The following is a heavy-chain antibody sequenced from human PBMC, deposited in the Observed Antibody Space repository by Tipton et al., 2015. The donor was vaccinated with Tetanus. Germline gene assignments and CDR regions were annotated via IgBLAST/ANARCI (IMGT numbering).Heavy chain of an antibody. J-gene: IGHJ4*02. CDR2: MYSGGDT. Sequence: LSLTCTVSGDSVSGYYMSWVRQAPGKGLEWVSVMYSGGDTYYVDSVKGRFSISRDNAKNTLYLQMNSLRVEDTAVYYCVRDGGSSGWLAYWGQGTLVTVSS. V-gene: IGHV3-53*01. CDR3: VRDGGSSGWLAY. D-gene: IGHD6-19*01. CDR1: GDSVSGYY.